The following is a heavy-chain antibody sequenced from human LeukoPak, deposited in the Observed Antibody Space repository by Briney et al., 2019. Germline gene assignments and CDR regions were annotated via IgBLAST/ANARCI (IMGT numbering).Heavy chain of an antibody. V-gene: IGHV3-74*03. CDR2: GEGDGSTS. Sequence: PGGSLRLSCAASGFTLRNYWMHGVRQAPRKGLVWVSRGEGDGSTSTYADSVKGRFSISRDTAKNTLYLQMNSLRAEDTAVYYCTTTDHFDYWGQGTLVTVSS. CDR3: TTTDHFDY. CDR1: GFTLRNYW. J-gene: IGHJ4*02.